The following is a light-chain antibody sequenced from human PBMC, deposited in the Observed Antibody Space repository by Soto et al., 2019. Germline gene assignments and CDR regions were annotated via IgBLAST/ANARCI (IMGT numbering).Light chain of an antibody. J-gene: IGLJ3*02. CDR1: SSDVGGYNY. CDR3: SSYESSNRTSVV. V-gene: IGLV2-8*01. Sequence: QSALTQPASASGSPGQSVTISCTGTSSDVGGYNYVSWYHQYPGRAPKLMIYEVTNRPSGVAVRFSGSKYGNTASLTVSGLQAEEEADYYCSSYESSNRTSVVFGGGTKLTVL. CDR2: EVT.